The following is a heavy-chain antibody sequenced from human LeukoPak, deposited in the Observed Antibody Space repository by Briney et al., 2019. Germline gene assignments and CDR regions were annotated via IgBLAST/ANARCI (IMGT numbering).Heavy chain of an antibody. CDR3: ASRTRERYCSSTSCYLYYYYGMDV. J-gene: IGHJ6*02. CDR2: ISSSSSTI. Sequence: GGSLRLSCAASGFTFSSYSMNWVRQAPGKGLEWVSYISSSSSTIYYADSVKGRFTISRDNAKNSLYLQMNGLRAEDTAVYYCASRTRERYCSSTSCYLYYYYGMDVWGQGTTVTVSS. D-gene: IGHD2-2*01. V-gene: IGHV3-48*01. CDR1: GFTFSSYS.